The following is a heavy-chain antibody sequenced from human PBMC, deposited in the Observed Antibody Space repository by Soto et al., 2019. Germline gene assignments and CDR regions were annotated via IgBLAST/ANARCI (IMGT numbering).Heavy chain of an antibody. V-gene: IGHV4-4*02. CDR3: ARRGGGVVLTATTPFDY. J-gene: IGHJ4*02. CDR1: SGSISTANW. Sequence: QVPLQESGPRLVRPSGTLSLTCTVSSGSISTANWWSWVRQPPGMGLEWIGEIYHSGSTNYNLSLKSRVTLSVDKSKNQFSRRLSSVTAADTAMYYCARRGGGVVLTATTPFDYWGQGTLVTVSS. D-gene: IGHD2-21*02. CDR2: IYHSGST.